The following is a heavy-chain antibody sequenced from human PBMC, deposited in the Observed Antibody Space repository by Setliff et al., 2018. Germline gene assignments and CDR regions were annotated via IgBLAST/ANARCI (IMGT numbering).Heavy chain of an antibody. CDR3: AKELSLAYGND. CDR1: RFTFSVYV. D-gene: IGHD3-9*01. CDR2: ITGSGGGT. Sequence: GGSLRLSCTASRFTFSVYVMAWVRQAPGKGLEWVSSITGSGGGTYYADSVKGRFIVSRDNSKNTLYLQMNSLRVDDTAIYYCAKELSLAYGNDWGLGTLVTVSS. J-gene: IGHJ4*02. V-gene: IGHV3-23*01.